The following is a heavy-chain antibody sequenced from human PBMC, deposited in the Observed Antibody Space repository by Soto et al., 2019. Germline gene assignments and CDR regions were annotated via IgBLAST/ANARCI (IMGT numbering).Heavy chain of an antibody. D-gene: IGHD6-13*01. CDR1: GFTFDDYA. V-gene: IGHV3-9*01. CDR2: ISWKSGNI. J-gene: IGHJ6*02. Sequence: PGGSLRLSCAASGFTFDDYAMHWVRQVPGKGLEWVSGISWKSGNIGYADSVKGRFTISRDNAKSSLYLQMNSLRAEDTAFYYCAKDLDSITSVGKPLDVWGQGTTVTVYS. CDR3: AKDLDSITSVGKPLDV.